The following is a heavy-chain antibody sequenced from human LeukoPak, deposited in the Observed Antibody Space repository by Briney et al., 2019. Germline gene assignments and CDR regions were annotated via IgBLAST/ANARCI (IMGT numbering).Heavy chain of an antibody. J-gene: IGHJ4*02. V-gene: IGHV4-30-2*01. CDR1: GGSISSGGYS. Sequence: SETLSLTCAVSGGSISSGGYSWSWIRHPPGKGLEWIGYIYHSGSTYYNPSLKSRVTISVDRSKNQFSLKLNSVTAADTAVYYCARGGLALDYWGQGTLVTVSS. CDR2: IYHSGST. CDR3: ARGGLALDY. D-gene: IGHD3/OR15-3a*01.